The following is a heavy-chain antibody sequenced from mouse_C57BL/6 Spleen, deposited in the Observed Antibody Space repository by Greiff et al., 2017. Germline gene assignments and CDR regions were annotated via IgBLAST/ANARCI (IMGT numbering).Heavy chain of an antibody. CDR2: IYWDDDK. CDR3: ARSVYSNYVAYYAMDY. CDR1: GFSLSTSGMG. J-gene: IGHJ4*01. D-gene: IGHD2-5*01. Sequence: VKLMESGPGILQSSQTLSLTCSFSGFSLSTSGMGVSWIRQPSGKGLEWLAHIYWDDDKRYNPSLKSRLTISKDTSRNQVFLKITSVDTADTATYYCARSVYSNYVAYYAMDYWGQGTSVTVSS. V-gene: IGHV8-12*01.